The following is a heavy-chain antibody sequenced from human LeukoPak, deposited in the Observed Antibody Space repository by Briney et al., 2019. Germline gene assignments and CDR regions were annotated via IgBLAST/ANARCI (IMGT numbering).Heavy chain of an antibody. CDR1: GGSISSYY. CDR3: ARAPSGATLPPYYYYYMDV. D-gene: IGHD1-26*01. Sequence: SETLSLTCTVSGGSISSYYWSWIRQPPGKGLEWIGYIYYSGSTSYNPSLKSRVTISVDTSKNQFSLKLSSVTAADTAVYYCARAPSGATLPPYYYYYMDVWGKGTTVTVSS. V-gene: IGHV4-59*01. CDR2: IYYSGST. J-gene: IGHJ6*03.